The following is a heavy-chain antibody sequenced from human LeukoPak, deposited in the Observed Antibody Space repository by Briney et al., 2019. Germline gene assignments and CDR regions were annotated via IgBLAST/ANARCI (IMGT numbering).Heavy chain of an antibody. CDR2: INHSGST. CDR3: ARAVRTYYDFWSAPSPLRWFDP. J-gene: IGHJ5*02. V-gene: IGHV4-34*01. Sequence: PSETLSLTCAVYGGSFSGYYWSWIRQPPGKGLEWIGEINHSGSTNYNPSLKSRVTISVDTSKNQFSLKLSSVTAADTAVYYCARAVRTYYDFWSAPSPLRWFDPWGQGTLVTVSS. CDR1: GGSFSGYY. D-gene: IGHD3-3*01.